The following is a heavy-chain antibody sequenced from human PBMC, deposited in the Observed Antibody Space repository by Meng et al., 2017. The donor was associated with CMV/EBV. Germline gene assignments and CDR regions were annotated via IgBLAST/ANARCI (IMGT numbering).Heavy chain of an antibody. CDR2: INPNSGGT. D-gene: IGHD2-2*01. V-gene: IGHV1-2*02. J-gene: IGHJ5*02. CDR3: AREWVVPAAIDWFDP. Sequence: SGYTFTGYYMHWVRQAPGQGLEWMGWINPNSGGTNYAQKFRGRVTMTRDTSISTAYMELSRLRSDDTAVYYCAREWVVPAAIDWFDPWGQGTLVTVSS. CDR1: GYTFTGYY.